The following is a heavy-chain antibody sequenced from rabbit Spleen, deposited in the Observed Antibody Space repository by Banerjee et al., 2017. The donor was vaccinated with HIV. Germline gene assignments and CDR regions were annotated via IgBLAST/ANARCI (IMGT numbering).Heavy chain of an antibody. J-gene: IGHJ4*01. CDR1: GFSFSNSYY. CDR2: IYADNTGST. CDR3: ARGSAAMTLVITGFYLNL. Sequence: QEQLEESGGRLVQPGGTLTLTCTASGFSFSNSYYMCWVRQAPGKGLEYIACIYADNTGSTVYASWARGRFTISKPSSTTVTLEMTGLTAADTATYFCARGSAAMTLVITGFYLNLWGPGTLVTVS. D-gene: IGHD2-1*01. V-gene: IGHV1S45*01.